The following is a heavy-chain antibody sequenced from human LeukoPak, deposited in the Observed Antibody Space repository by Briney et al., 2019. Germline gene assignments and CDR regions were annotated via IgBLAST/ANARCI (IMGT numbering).Heavy chain of an antibody. Sequence: GGSLRLSCAASGFTFNHFAMHWVRQAPGKGLEWVGRIKSKTGSGTTDYAAPVKSRFTISRDDSKNTLYLQMNSLKTEDTAVYYCTTVSNSGEFAIYWGQGTLVTVSS. D-gene: IGHD3-16*01. CDR1: GFTFNHFA. CDR2: IKSKTGSGTT. V-gene: IGHV3-15*01. CDR3: TTVSNSGEFAIY. J-gene: IGHJ4*02.